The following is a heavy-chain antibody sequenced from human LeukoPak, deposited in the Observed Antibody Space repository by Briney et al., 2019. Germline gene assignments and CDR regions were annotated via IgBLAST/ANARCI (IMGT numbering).Heavy chain of an antibody. V-gene: IGHV3-23*01. Sequence: GGSLRLSCAASGFTFSSYAMNWVRQAPGKGLEWVSVISASGGGTYYADSVKGRLTISRDNSKNTLYLQMNSLRAEDTAVYYCAKDRGYDFWSGYSPFDYWGQGTLVTVSS. CDR3: AKDRGYDFWSGYSPFDY. J-gene: IGHJ4*02. CDR1: GFTFSSYA. D-gene: IGHD3-3*01. CDR2: ISASGGGT.